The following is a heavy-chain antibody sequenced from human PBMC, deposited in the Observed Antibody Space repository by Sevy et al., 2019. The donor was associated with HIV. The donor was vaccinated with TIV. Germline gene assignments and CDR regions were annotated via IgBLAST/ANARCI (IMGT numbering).Heavy chain of an antibody. CDR1: GFTFNTYA. D-gene: IGHD3-10*01. CDR3: VKDKGHYYGSWSYWNRVFDY. CDR2: ISGSGGST. Sequence: GGSLRLSCAASGFTFNTYAMSWVRQAPGKGLEWVSAISGSGGSTYYADSVKGRFTNSRDNSKNPLYLQMNSLRAEDTAGYYGVKDKGHYYGSWSYWNRVFDYWGQGTLVTVSS. J-gene: IGHJ4*02. V-gene: IGHV3-23*01.